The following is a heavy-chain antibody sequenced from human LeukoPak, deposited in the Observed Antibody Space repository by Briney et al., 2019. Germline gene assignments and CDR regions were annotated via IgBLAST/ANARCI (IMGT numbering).Heavy chain of an antibody. J-gene: IGHJ2*01. CDR2: IYPGDSDA. V-gene: IGHV5-51*01. CDR1: GYGFTSYW. CDR3: ARSPRKYWYFDL. Sequence: GESLKISCKGSGYGFTSYWIGWVRQMPGKGLEWMGIIYPGDSDARYSPSFQGQVTISADKSISTAYLQWTSLKASDTAIYYCARSPRKYWYFDLWGRGTLVTVSS.